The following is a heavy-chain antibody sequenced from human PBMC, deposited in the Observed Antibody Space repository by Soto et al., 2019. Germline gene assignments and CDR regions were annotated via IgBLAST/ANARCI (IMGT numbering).Heavy chain of an antibody. D-gene: IGHD2-15*01. CDR1: GFTFSSYS. CDR2: ISSSSSTI. V-gene: IGHV3-48*01. Sequence: GGSLRLSCSVSGFTFSSYSMNWVRRAPGKGLEWVSYISSSSSTIYYADSVKGRFTISRDNAKNSLYLQMNSLRAEDTAVYYCAREALLNWFDPWGQGTLVTVSS. J-gene: IGHJ5*02. CDR3: AREALLNWFDP.